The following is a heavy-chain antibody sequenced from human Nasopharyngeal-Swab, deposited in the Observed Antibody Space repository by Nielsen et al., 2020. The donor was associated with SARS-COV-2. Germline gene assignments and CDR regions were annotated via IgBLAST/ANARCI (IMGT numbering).Heavy chain of an antibody. CDR2: ISSNGGST. V-gene: IGHV3-64D*06. D-gene: IGHD6-6*01. CDR3: VLMEVGVARPY. Sequence: GESLKISCSASGFTFSSYAMHWVRQAPGKGLEYVSAISSNGGSTYYADSVKGRFTISRDNSKNTLYLQMSSLRAEDTAVYYCVLMEVGVARPYWGQGTLVTVSS. J-gene: IGHJ4*02. CDR1: GFTFSSYA.